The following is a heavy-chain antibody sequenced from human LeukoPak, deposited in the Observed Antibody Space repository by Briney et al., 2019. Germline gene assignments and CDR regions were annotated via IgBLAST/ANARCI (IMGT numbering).Heavy chain of an antibody. Sequence: RASVKVSCKVSGYTLTELSMHWVRQAPGKGLEWMGGFDPEDGETIYAQRFQGRVTTTEDTSTDTAYMELSRLRSEGTAMYYCATLAPTRYSSGWYLSRFDCWGQGTLVTVSS. J-gene: IGHJ4*02. D-gene: IGHD6-19*01. CDR3: ATLAPTRYSSGWYLSRFDC. V-gene: IGHV1-24*01. CDR2: FDPEDGET. CDR1: GYTLTELS.